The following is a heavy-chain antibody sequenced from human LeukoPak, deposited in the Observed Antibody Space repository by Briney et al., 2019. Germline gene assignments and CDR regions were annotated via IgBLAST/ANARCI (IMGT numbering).Heavy chain of an antibody. D-gene: IGHD3-10*01. CDR3: ARELLNNDAFDI. J-gene: IGHJ3*02. CDR1: GFTFSTYW. V-gene: IGHV3-7*01. CDR2: IKQDGSEE. Sequence: GGSLRLSCAASGFTFSTYWMSWVRQAPGKGLEWVANIKQDGSEEYYVDSVRGRFTISRDNAKNSLYLQMNSLRAEDTAVYYCARELLNNDAFDIWGQGTMVTVSS.